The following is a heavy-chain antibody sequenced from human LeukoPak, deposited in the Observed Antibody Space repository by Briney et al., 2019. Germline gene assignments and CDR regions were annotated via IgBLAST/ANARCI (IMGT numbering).Heavy chain of an antibody. Sequence: TGGSLRLSCAASGFTFSDAWMNWVRQAPGKGLEWVGRIKRKTDGGTTDYAAPVKGRFIISRDDSKNTLYLQMNSLKTEDTAVYYCTTGNWGPYWGQGTLVTVSP. CDR2: IKRKTDGGTT. CDR3: TTGNWGPY. V-gene: IGHV3-15*07. D-gene: IGHD7-27*01. CDR1: GFTFSDAW. J-gene: IGHJ4*02.